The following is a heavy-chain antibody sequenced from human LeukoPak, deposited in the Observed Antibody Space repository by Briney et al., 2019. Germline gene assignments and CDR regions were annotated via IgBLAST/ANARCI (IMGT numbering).Heavy chain of an antibody. J-gene: IGHJ4*02. Sequence: ASVKVSCKASGYTFTSYAMHWVRQAPGQRLEWMGWINAGNGNTKYSQKFQGRVTITRDTSASTAYMELSSLRSEDTAVYYCARVPDILTGPTFDYWGQGTLVTVSS. CDR3: ARVPDILTGPTFDY. V-gene: IGHV1-3*01. CDR1: GYTFTSYA. CDR2: INAGNGNT. D-gene: IGHD3-9*01.